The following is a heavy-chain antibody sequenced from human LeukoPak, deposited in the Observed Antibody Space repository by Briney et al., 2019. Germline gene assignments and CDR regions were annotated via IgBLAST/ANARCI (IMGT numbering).Heavy chain of an antibody. CDR3: ARDFDRYYFDY. CDR2: INSVGSST. J-gene: IGHJ4*02. V-gene: IGHV3-74*01. CDR1: GFTFSSYG. Sequence: GGSLRLSCAASGFTFSSYGMSWVRQAPGKGLVWVSRINSVGSSTSYADSVKGRFTISRDNAKNTLYLQMNSLRAEDTAVYYCARDFDRYYFDYWGQGTLVTVSS. D-gene: IGHD3-9*01.